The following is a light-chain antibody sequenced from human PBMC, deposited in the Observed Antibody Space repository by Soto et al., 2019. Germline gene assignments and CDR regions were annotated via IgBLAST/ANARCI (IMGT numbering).Light chain of an antibody. CDR2: GAS. Sequence: EIVMTQSPATLSVSPGDRATLSCRASQSVRSYLAWYQHKPGQAPRLLIYGASTRATGIPARFSGSGSGTEFTLTISSLQSEDFAVYYCQQYSNWPPFTFGPGTKVDIK. CDR1: QSVRSY. J-gene: IGKJ3*01. V-gene: IGKV3-15*01. CDR3: QQYSNWPPFT.